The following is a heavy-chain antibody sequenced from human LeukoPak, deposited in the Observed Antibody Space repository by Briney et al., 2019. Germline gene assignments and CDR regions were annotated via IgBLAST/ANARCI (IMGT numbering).Heavy chain of an antibody. J-gene: IGHJ4*02. CDR3: ARLPIAAAGPDS. CDR1: GYIFTNYW. D-gene: IGHD6-13*01. V-gene: IGHV5-51*01. Sequence: GEALKTSRKGSGYIFTNYWIGWGRQAPGKGLGWVGIIYPSDSDTRYSPSFQGQATISADKSISTSYLQWSSLKASDAAMYYCARLPIAAAGPDSWGQGTLVTVSS. CDR2: IYPSDSDT.